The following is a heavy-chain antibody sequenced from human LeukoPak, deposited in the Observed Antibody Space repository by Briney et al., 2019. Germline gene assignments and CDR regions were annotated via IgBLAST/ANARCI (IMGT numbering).Heavy chain of an antibody. D-gene: IGHD5-12*01. V-gene: IGHV4-4*07. CDR3: ARDKGGSLSWFDP. CDR1: GGSISSYY. CDR2: IYVSGST. Sequence: SKTLSLTCTVSGGSISSYYWSWIRQPAGKGLEWIGRIYVSGSTHYNPSLKSRVTMSVDTSKKQFSLNLSSVTAADTAVYYCARDKGGSLSWFDPWGQGPLVTVSS. J-gene: IGHJ5*02.